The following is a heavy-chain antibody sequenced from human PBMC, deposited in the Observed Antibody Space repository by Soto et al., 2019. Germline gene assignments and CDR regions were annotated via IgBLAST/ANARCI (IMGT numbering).Heavy chain of an antibody. CDR2: IYYSGST. CDR3: ASASIAARPRGAFDI. CDR1: GGSISSSSYY. Sequence: SETLSLTCTVSGGSISSSSYYWGWIRQPPGKGLEWIGSIYYSGSTYYNPSLKSRVTISVDTSKNQFSLKLSSVTAADTAVYYCASASIAARPRGAFDIWGQGTMVT. J-gene: IGHJ3*02. D-gene: IGHD6-6*01. V-gene: IGHV4-39*01.